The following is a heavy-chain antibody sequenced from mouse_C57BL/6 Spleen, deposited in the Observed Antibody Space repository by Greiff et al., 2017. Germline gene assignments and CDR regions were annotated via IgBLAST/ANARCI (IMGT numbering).Heavy chain of an antibody. J-gene: IGHJ3*01. CDR3: DRGGGQGFAY. Sequence: EVKVVESGGGLVKPGGSLKLSCAASGFTFSSYAMSWVRQTPEKRLEWVATISDGGSYTYYTDNVKGRFTFSRDNAKNNLYLQMSHLKSEDTAMYYCDRGGGQGFAYWGQGTLVTVSA. CDR2: ISDGGSYT. D-gene: IGHD3-3*01. V-gene: IGHV5-4*03. CDR1: GFTFSSYA.